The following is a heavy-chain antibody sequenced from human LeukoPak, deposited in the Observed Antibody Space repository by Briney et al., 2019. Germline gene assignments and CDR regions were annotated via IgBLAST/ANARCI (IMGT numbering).Heavy chain of an antibody. V-gene: IGHV4-34*01. CDR1: GGSFSAYH. CDR2: INHSGGT. J-gene: IGHJ4*01. D-gene: IGHD3-10*01. Sequence: SETLSLTCTVYGGSFSAYHWNWIRQPPGKGLEWIGAINHSGGTNYNPSLKSRVTVSLDTSKNQFSLKLSAMTAADTAVYYCAREFGEPSPSFDYWGQGTLVTVSS. CDR3: AREFGEPSPSFDY.